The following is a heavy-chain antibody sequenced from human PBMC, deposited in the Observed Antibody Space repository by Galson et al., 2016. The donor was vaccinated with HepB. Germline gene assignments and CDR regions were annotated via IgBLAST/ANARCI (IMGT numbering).Heavy chain of an antibody. CDR3: ARDSDDATPRYGQYDFWSGSYSSYYGMDV. CDR1: GFTFSSYG. CDR2: IWYDGSDK. Sequence: SLRLSCAASGFTFSSYGVHWVRQAPGKGLGWVAVIWYDGSDKYYADSVKGRFTVSRDNSKNTLYLQMNSLRAEDTAVYYCARDSDDATPRYGQYDFWSGSYSSYYGMDVWGQGTTVTVSS. V-gene: IGHV3-33*01. D-gene: IGHD3-3*01. J-gene: IGHJ6*02.